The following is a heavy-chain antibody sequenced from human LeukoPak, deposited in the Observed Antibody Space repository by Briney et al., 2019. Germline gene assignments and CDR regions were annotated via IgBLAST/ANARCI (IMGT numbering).Heavy chain of an antibody. CDR3: AKDRDSSSWYLDY. V-gene: IGHV3-30*18. CDR2: ISYDGSNK. Sequence: GRSLRLSCAASGFTFSSYGMHCVRQAPGKGLEWGAVISYDGSNKYYADSVKGRFTISRDNSKNTLYLQMNSLRAEDTAVYYCAKDRDSSSWYLDYWGQGTLVTVSS. CDR1: GFTFSSYG. J-gene: IGHJ4*02. D-gene: IGHD6-13*01.